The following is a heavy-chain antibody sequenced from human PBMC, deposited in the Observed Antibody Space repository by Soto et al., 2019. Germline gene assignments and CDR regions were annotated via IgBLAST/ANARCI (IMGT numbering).Heavy chain of an antibody. Sequence: PKTLSLTCTVSAGAISSYYCNWIRQPPGKGLEWIGYIYYSGSTNYNPSLKSRVTISVDTSKNQFSLKLSSVTAADTAVYYCARDGGYSYGPLFDYWGQGTLVTVSS. D-gene: IGHD5-18*01. CDR1: AGAISSYY. V-gene: IGHV4-59*01. J-gene: IGHJ4*02. CDR2: IYYSGST. CDR3: ARDGGYSYGPLFDY.